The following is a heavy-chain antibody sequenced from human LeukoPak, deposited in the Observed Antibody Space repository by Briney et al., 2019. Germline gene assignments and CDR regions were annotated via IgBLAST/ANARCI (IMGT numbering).Heavy chain of an antibody. CDR1: GGSISSSSYY. J-gene: IGHJ6*03. Sequence: SETLSLTCTVSGGSISSSSYYWGWIRQPPGKGLEWIGSIYYSGSTYYNPSLKSRVTISVDTSKNQFSLKLSSVTAADTAVYHCARGAVYATDYYYYYMDVWGKGTTVTVSS. D-gene: IGHD2-8*01. CDR2: IYYSGST. CDR3: ARGAVYATDYYYYYMDV. V-gene: IGHV4-39*07.